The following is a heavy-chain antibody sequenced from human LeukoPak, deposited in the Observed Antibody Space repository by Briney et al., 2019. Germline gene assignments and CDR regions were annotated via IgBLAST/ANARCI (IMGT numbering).Heavy chain of an antibody. Sequence: GGSLRLSCAASGFTLISYWMSWVRQAPGEGLEWVANIKQDGSEKYYVDSVKRRFTIPRDNAKNSLYLQMNRLRAEDTAVYYCARGGTYSNYYDSSGYLYYFDYWGQGTLVTVSS. D-gene: IGHD3-22*01. J-gene: IGHJ4*02. CDR2: IKQDGSEK. CDR3: ARGGTYSNYYDSSGYLYYFDY. V-gene: IGHV3-7*01. CDR1: GFTLISYW.